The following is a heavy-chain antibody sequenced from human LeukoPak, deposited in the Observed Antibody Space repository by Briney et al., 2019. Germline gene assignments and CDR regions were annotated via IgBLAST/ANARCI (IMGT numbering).Heavy chain of an antibody. CDR1: GFMFTDYY. Sequence: GGSLRLSCAASGFMFTDYYMSWFRQTPGKGLEWLSYISPSSAYTNFADSVKGRFTISRDNAKNSLYLQMNSLRPEDTAVYYCARDPRGNNGYDSGYWGQGTLVTVSS. CDR3: ARDPRGNNGYDSGY. V-gene: IGHV3-11*06. CDR2: ISPSSAYT. D-gene: IGHD5-12*01. J-gene: IGHJ4*02.